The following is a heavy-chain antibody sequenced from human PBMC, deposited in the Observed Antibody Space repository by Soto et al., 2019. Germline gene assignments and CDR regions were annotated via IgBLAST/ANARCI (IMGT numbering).Heavy chain of an antibody. J-gene: IGHJ4*02. CDR2: VYSAGTT. CDR3: ARGYSYGEPFDY. CDR1: GFTVSNFY. V-gene: IGHV3-53*01. Sequence: XXSLRLSCAASGFTVSNFYMRWVLQAPGKGLGWVSNVYSAGTTSYTDSVKGRFTISRDNSKNTLYLHVNSMRAEDTAVYHCARGYSYGEPFDYWGQGTLVTVSS. D-gene: IGHD5-18*01.